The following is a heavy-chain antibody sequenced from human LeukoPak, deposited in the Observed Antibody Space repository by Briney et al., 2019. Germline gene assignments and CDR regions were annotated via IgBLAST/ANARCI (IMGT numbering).Heavy chain of an antibody. D-gene: IGHD3-16*01. Sequence: SETLSLTCTVSVGSISSGDYYWSWIRQPPGKGLEWIGYIYYSGSTYYNPSLKSRVTISVDTSKNQFSLKLSSVTAADTAVCYWASGVGGTVDYWGQGTLVTVSS. J-gene: IGHJ4*02. CDR3: ASGVGGTVDY. CDR2: IYYSGST. V-gene: IGHV4-30-4*08. CDR1: VGSISSGDYY.